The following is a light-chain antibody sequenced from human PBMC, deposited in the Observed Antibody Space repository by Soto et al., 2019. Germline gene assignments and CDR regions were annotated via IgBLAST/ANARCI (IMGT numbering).Light chain of an antibody. J-gene: IGLJ1*01. V-gene: IGLV2-8*01. CDR1: SSDVGGYNY. CDR3: GTWDSSLSVYV. Sequence: QSALTQPPSASGSPGQSVTISCTGTSSDVGGYNYVSWYQQHPGKVPKLLIYENNKRPSGIPDRFSGSKSGTSAILGIAGLQTGDEADYYCGTWDSSLSVYVFGTGTKLTVL. CDR2: ENN.